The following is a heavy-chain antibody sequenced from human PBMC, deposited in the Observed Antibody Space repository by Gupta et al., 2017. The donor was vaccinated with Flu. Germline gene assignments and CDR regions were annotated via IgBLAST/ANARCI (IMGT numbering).Heavy chain of an antibody. V-gene: IGHV3-15*01. J-gene: IGHJ6*03. D-gene: IGHD6-25*01. CDR2: IKSKTDGGTT. CDR3: TTAPSQRDYYYMDV. Sequence: PGKGLEWVGRIKSKTDGGTTDYAAPVKGRFTISRDDSKNTLYLQRNSLKTEDTAVYYWTTAPSQRDYYYMDVWGKGTTVTVSS.